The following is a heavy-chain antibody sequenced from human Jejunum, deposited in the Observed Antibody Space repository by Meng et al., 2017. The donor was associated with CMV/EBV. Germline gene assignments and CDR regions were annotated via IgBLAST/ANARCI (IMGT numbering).Heavy chain of an antibody. J-gene: IGHJ6*02. D-gene: IGHD1-1*01. CDR2: IYPDDSDT. Sequence: YWIVWVRQMPGNGLESMGIIYPDDSDTRYSPSFQGQVTISADKSISTAYLQWTSLKASDTAMYYCVRLSGEGYSLDNYGMDVWGQGTTVTVSS. V-gene: IGHV5-51*01. CDR1: YW. CDR3: VRLSGEGYSLDNYGMDV.